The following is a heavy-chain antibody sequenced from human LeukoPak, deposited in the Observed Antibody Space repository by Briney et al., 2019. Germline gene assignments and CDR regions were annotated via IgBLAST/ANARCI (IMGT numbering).Heavy chain of an antibody. Sequence: GGSLRLSCAASGFTFSSYGMHWVRQAPGKGLEWVAFIRYDGSNKYYADSAKGRFTISRDNSKNTLYLQMNSLRAEDTAVYYCAILGTMVRDKGPWGQGTLVTVSS. J-gene: IGHJ5*02. V-gene: IGHV3-30*02. CDR2: IRYDGSNK. CDR3: AILGTMVRDKGP. CDR1: GFTFSSYG. D-gene: IGHD3-10*01.